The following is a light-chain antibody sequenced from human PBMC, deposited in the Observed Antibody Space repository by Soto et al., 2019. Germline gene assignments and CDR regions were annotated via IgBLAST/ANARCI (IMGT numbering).Light chain of an antibody. CDR3: AAWDDSLRGPNWM. Sequence: SVLTQAPSASGTPGQRVTISCSGTSSNIGSNYVSWYQQFPGTAPKLLISRDDQRPSGVPARFSASKSGTSASLVISGLRSEDEADYFCAAWDDSLRGPNWMFGGGTKVTVL. CDR2: RDD. J-gene: IGLJ3*02. CDR1: SSNIGSNY. V-gene: IGLV1-47*01.